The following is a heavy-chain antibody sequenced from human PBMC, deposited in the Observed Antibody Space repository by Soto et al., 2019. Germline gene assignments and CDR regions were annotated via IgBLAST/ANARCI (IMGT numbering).Heavy chain of an antibody. CDR2: IWSDGSNE. CDR3: ARDYGSAPWDY. CDR1: GFTVSHYA. J-gene: IGHJ4*02. Sequence: QVHLVESGGGVVQPGRSLRLSCAASGFTVSHYAMHWARQAPGKGLELVAVIWSDGSNENYADSVRGRFTISRDNPKNTLYLQMNSLRAEDTAVYYCARDYGSAPWDYWGQGALVTVSS. V-gene: IGHV3-33*01. D-gene: IGHD3-10*01.